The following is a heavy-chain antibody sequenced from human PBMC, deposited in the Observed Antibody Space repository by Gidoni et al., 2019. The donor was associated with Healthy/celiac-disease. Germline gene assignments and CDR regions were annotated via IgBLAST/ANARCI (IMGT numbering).Heavy chain of an antibody. CDR1: GGTFSSYA. CDR2: IIPIFGTA. V-gene: IGHV1-69*01. J-gene: IGHJ4*02. Sequence: QVQLVQSGAEVTKPGSSVTVSCKASGGTFSSYALSWVRQAPGQGLEWMGGIIPIFGTANYAQKFQGRVTITADESTSTAYMELSSLRSEDTAVYYCASSLTYCGGDCYSGSLDYWGQGTLVTVSS. CDR3: ASSLTYCGGDCYSGSLDY. D-gene: IGHD2-21*01.